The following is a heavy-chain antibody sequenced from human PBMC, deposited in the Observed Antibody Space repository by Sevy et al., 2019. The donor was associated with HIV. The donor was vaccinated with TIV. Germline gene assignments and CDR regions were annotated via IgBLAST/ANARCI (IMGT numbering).Heavy chain of an antibody. V-gene: IGHV3-66*01. CDR3: ASPKRVDTAMVTDYYYYGMDV. Sequence: GGSLRLSCAASGFTVSSNYMSWVRQAPGKGLEWVSVIYSGGSTYYADSVKGRITISRDNSKNTLYLQMNSLRAEDTAVYYCASPKRVDTAMVTDYYYYGMDVWGQGTTVTVSS. CDR1: GFTVSSNY. CDR2: IYSGGST. D-gene: IGHD5-18*01. J-gene: IGHJ6*02.